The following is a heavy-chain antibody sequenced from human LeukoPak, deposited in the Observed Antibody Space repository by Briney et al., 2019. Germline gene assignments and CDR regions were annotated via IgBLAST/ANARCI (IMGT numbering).Heavy chain of an antibody. D-gene: IGHD2-15*01. J-gene: IGHJ6*03. CDR2: IGYNGRSK. CDR1: GFTFSNYG. Sequence: GGSLRLSCAASGFTFSNYGMHWVRQAPGKGLEWVAFIGYNGRSKYYGDSVKGRFTISRDNSKSTLYLQMNSLRGEDTAVYYCARDLAQYCSGGGCYRDYYYYYMDVWGKGTTVTVSS. V-gene: IGHV3-30*02. CDR3: ARDLAQYCSGGGCYRDYYYYYMDV.